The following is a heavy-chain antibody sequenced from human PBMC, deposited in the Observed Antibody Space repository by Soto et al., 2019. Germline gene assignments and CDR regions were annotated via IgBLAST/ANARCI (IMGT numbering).Heavy chain of an antibody. V-gene: IGHV3-30-3*01. Sequence: QVQLVESGGGVVQPGRSLRLSCAASGFTFSSYAMHWVRQAPGKGLEWVAVISYDGSNKYYADSVKGRFTISRDNSKNTLYLQVNSLRAENTAVYYCARPDLEGGSSPDYWGQGSLVTVSS. CDR1: GFTFSSYA. CDR3: ARPDLEGGSSPDY. J-gene: IGHJ4*02. D-gene: IGHD1-26*01. CDR2: ISYDGSNK.